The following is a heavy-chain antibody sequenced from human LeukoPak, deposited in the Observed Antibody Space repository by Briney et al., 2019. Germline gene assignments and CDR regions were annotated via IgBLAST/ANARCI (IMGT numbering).Heavy chain of an antibody. CDR1: GYSFTNYW. CDR3: ARQDYYGSGSYSLNDY. CDR2: VYPGDSDT. D-gene: IGHD3-10*01. Sequence: GESLKISCKGSGYSFTNYWIGWVRQMPGKGLEWMGIVYPGDSDTRYSPSFQGQVTISADKSISTAYLQWSSLKASDTAMYYCARQDYYGSGSYSLNDYWGQGTLVTVSS. V-gene: IGHV5-51*01. J-gene: IGHJ4*02.